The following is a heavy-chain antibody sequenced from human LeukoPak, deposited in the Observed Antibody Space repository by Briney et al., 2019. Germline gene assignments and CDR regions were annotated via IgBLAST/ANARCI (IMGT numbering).Heavy chain of an antibody. V-gene: IGHV3-23*01. CDR2: ISRSGGST. CDR3: GKKYYFDMSRFYRDVADS. CDR1: GFSFTNNS. J-gene: IGHJ4*02. Sequence: GGSLRLSCAASGFSFTNNSMSWVRQAPGKGLEWVPSISRSGGSTDYTESVRGRFTISRGNSKNTLYLQMMSLSVEDAAVYYCGKKYYFDMSRFYRDVADSWGQGTLVTVSS. D-gene: IGHD3-22*01.